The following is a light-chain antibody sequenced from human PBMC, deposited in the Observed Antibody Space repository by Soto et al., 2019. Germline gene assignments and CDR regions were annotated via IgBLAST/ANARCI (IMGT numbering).Light chain of an antibody. CDR1: SSNIGSNY. CDR3: AAWDDSLSGVL. J-gene: IGLJ2*01. CDR2: RNN. Sequence: QPVLTQPPSASGTPGQRVTISCSGSSSNIGSNYVYWYQQLPGTAPKLLIYRNNQRPSGVPDRFSGSKSGTSGSLAISGLRSEDEADYYCAAWDDSLSGVLFGGGTKLTVL. V-gene: IGLV1-47*01.